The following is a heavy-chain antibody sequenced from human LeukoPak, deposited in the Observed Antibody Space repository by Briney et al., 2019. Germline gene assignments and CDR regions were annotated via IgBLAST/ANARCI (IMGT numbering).Heavy chain of an antibody. J-gene: IGHJ4*02. CDR2: ISYDGSNK. CDR3: ARDLGRGVIMNLPWY. D-gene: IGHD3-10*01. CDR1: GFTFSSYA. V-gene: IGHV3-30-3*01. Sequence: PGGSLRLSCAASGFTFSSYAMHWVRQAPGKGLEWVAVISYDGSNKYYADSVKGRFTISRDNSKNTLYLQMNSLRAEDTAVYYCARDLGRGVIMNLPWYWGQGTLVTVSS.